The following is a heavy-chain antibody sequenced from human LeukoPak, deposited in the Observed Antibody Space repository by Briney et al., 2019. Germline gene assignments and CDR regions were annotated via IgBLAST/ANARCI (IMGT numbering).Heavy chain of an antibody. CDR3: AEAEGYDILTGLDY. Sequence: GGSLRLSCAASGITFSSYAMNWVRQAPGQGLEWVSAISGSGGSTYYADSVKGRFTISRDNSKNKLYLQMNSLRTDETAVYYCAEAEGYDILTGLDYWGQGTLVTVSS. V-gene: IGHV3-23*01. J-gene: IGHJ4*02. D-gene: IGHD3-9*01. CDR1: GITFSSYA. CDR2: ISGSGGST.